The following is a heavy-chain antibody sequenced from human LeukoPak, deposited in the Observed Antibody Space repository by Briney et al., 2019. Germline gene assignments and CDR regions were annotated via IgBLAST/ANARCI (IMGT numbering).Heavy chain of an antibody. CDR1: GGSFSGYY. V-gene: IGHV4-34*01. CDR3: ARGLADAFDI. Sequence: SETLSLTCAVYGGSFSGYYWSWIRQPPGKGLEWIGEINHSGSTNYNPSLRSRVTISVDTSKNQFSLKLSSVTAADTAVYYCARGLADAFDIWGQGTMVTVSS. CDR2: INHSGST. J-gene: IGHJ3*02.